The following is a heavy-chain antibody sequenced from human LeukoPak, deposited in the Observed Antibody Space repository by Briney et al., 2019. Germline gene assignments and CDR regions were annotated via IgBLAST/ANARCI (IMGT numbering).Heavy chain of an antibody. J-gene: IGHJ4*02. V-gene: IGHV3-33*08. Sequence: SLTLSCAASGFTFSSYGMHWVRQAPGKGLEWVAVIWYDGSKRYYGDSVKGRFTISRDNSKNTLYLQMNSLRGEDTAIYYCARDLAARHFDYWGQETLVIVFS. CDR2: IWYDGSKR. D-gene: IGHD6-6*01. CDR3: ARDLAARHFDY. CDR1: GFTFSSYG.